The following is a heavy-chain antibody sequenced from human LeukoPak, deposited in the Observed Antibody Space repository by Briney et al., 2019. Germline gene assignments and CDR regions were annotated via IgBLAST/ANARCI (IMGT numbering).Heavy chain of an antibody. D-gene: IGHD1-26*01. Sequence: SETLSLTCTVSGGSISRNYWSWIRQPPGKGLEWIGYIYHSGSTNYNPSLKSRVTISVDTSKNQFSLRLTSVAAADTAVYYCARGSGSGIYAYYYGTDVWGQGTTVTVSS. CDR1: GGSISRNY. CDR2: IYHSGST. CDR3: ARGSGSGIYAYYYGTDV. V-gene: IGHV4-59*01. J-gene: IGHJ6*02.